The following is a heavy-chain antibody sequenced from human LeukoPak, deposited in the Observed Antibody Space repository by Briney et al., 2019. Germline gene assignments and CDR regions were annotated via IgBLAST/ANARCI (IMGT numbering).Heavy chain of an antibody. D-gene: IGHD3-3*01. CDR2: IWYDGSNK. J-gene: IGHJ6*02. CDR1: GFTFSSYG. V-gene: IGHV3-33*01. CDR3: ARGLYYDFWSGFRPNYYHGMDV. Sequence: GGSLRLSCAASGFTFSSYGMHWVRQAPGKGLEWVAVIWYDGSNKYYADSVKGRFTISRDNSKNTLYLQMNSLRAEDTAVYYCARGLYYDFWSGFRPNYYHGMDVWGQGTTVTVSS.